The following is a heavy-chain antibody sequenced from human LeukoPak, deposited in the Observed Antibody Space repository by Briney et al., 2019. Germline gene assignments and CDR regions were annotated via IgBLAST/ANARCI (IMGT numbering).Heavy chain of an antibody. V-gene: IGHV1-2*02. CDR2: INPNSGGT. CDR1: GYTFTGYY. D-gene: IGHD6-19*01. CDR3: ARERSGWYIFDY. Sequence: ASVKVSCKASGYTFTGYYMHWVRQAPGQGLEWMGWINPNSGGTNYAQKFQGRVTMTRDTSISTAYMELSRLRSDDTAVYYRARERSGWYIFDYWGQGTLVTVSS. J-gene: IGHJ4*02.